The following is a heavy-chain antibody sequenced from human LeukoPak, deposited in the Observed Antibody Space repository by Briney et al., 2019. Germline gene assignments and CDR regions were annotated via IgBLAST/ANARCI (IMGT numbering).Heavy chain of an antibody. CDR3: ARWASISREPGGFFDH. D-gene: IGHD1-14*01. V-gene: IGHV4-38-2*02. Sequence: PSETLSLTCTVSGDSVTNDFFWGWVRQPPGKELEWIGSFCLGRDTYYRPSLKSRVTISVDTSKNQFSLNLNSVTAADTAVYYCARWASISREPGGFFDHWAQGTLVTVSS. CDR2: FCLGRDT. CDR1: GDSVTNDFF. J-gene: IGHJ4*02.